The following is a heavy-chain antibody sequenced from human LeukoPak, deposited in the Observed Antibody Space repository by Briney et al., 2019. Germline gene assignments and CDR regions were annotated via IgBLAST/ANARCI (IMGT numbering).Heavy chain of an antibody. Sequence: GGSLRLSCAASGFTFSSNAMHWVRQAPGKGLEWVAIISYDGGDKYYADSVKGRFTISRDNSKNTLDLQMNNLRTEDTAVYYCARDTAMVSFDYWGQGTLVTVSS. J-gene: IGHJ4*02. CDR3: ARDTAMVSFDY. CDR1: GFTFSSNA. CDR2: ISYDGGDK. D-gene: IGHD5-18*01. V-gene: IGHV3-30*03.